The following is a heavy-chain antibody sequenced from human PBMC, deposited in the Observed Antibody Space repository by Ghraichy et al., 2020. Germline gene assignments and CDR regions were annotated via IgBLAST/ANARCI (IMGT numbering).Heavy chain of an antibody. CDR2: IIPIFGTA. D-gene: IGHD3-22*01. V-gene: IGHV1-69*13. CDR3: ARDSRHYYDSSGYLVGLDY. Sequence: SVKVSCKASGGTFSSYAISWVRLAPGQGLEWMGGIIPIFGTANYAQKFQGRVTITADESTSTAYMELSSLRSEDTAVYYCARDSRHYYDSSGYLVGLDYWGQGTLVTVSS. CDR1: GGTFSSYA. J-gene: IGHJ4*02.